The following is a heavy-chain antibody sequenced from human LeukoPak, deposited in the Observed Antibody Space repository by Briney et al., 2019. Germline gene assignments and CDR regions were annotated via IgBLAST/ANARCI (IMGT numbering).Heavy chain of an antibody. CDR2: IYSGGST. CDR1: GFSVNSNY. Sequence: GGSLRLSCAASGFSVNSNYMSWVRQAPGKGLEWVLVIYSGGSTYYADSVKGRFTISRHISKNTLYLQMNSLRAEDTAVYYCAGLTFGGVIGFDYWGQGTLVTVSS. CDR3: AGLTFGGVIGFDY. D-gene: IGHD3-16*02. V-gene: IGHV3-53*04. J-gene: IGHJ4*02.